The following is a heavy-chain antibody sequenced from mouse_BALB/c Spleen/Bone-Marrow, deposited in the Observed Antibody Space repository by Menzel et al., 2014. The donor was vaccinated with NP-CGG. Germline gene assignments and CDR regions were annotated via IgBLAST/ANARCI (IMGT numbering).Heavy chain of an antibody. J-gene: IGHJ2*01. Sequence: VQLQQSGAELVRPGASVKLSCKASGYSFTSYWLNWVKQRPGQGLEWIGIIHPSDSEARLNKKFKDKATLTVDKSSSTAYMQLSSPTSEDSAVYYCARRERTGMNCWGHGTTLTISS. CDR3: ARRERTGMNC. V-gene: IGHV1-61*01. CDR2: IHPSDSEA. CDR1: GYSFTSYW. D-gene: IGHD4-1*01.